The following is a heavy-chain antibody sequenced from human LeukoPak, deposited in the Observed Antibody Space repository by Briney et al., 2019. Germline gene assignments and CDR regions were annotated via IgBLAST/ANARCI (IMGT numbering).Heavy chain of an antibody. CDR2: ISSSSSYI. J-gene: IGHJ6*02. Sequence: GGSLRLSCAASGFTFSSYSMNWVRQAPGKGLEWVSSISSSSSYIYYADSVKGRFTISRDNAKNSLYLQMNSLRAEDTAVYYCAREPTYQLIFGYYGMDVWGQGTTVTVSS. CDR1: GFTFSSYS. CDR3: AREPTYQLIFGYYGMDV. D-gene: IGHD2-2*01. V-gene: IGHV3-21*01.